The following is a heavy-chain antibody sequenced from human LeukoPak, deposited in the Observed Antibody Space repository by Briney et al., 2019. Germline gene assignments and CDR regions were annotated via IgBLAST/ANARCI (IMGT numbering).Heavy chain of an antibody. CDR2: IYYSGST. CDR1: GGSISSGDYY. J-gene: IGHJ4*02. D-gene: IGHD5-12*01. Sequence: PSETLSLTCTVSGGSISSGDYYWSWIRQPPGKGLEWIGYIYYSGSTYYNPSLKSRVTISVDTSKNQFSLKLSSVTAADTAVYYCARVQGLVALFDYWGQGTLVTVSS. V-gene: IGHV4-30-4*01. CDR3: ARVQGLVALFDY.